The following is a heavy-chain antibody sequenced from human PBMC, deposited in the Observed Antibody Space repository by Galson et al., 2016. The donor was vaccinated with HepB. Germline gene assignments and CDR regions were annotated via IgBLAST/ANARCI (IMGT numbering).Heavy chain of an antibody. V-gene: IGHV4-31*03. Sequence: TLSLTCNVSGASISSGVSYWSWIRQHPGKGLEFIGYISYSGNTYYTPSLKSRVTISADTSKNHFSLKLCSVTAADTAVYYCARDPGGGGDGGNFDYWGPGTLVAVSS. CDR3: ARDPGGGGDGGNFDY. CDR1: GASISSGVSY. CDR2: ISYSGNT. J-gene: IGHJ4*02. D-gene: IGHD2-21*02.